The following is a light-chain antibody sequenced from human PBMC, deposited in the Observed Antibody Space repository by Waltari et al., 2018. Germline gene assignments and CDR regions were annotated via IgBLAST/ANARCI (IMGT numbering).Light chain of an antibody. CDR3: QSYDSTSQV. J-gene: IGLJ3*02. CDR2: EDY. V-gene: IGLV6-57*04. Sequence: FMLTQPPSVSGSPGKTISISCTRSSGSIASNHVQWYQQRPGGAPTTVIYEDYQTPSGVPDRFSAPIDSSSNSASLTISGLKAEDEADYYCQSYDSTSQVFGGGTKLTVL. CDR1: SGSIASNH.